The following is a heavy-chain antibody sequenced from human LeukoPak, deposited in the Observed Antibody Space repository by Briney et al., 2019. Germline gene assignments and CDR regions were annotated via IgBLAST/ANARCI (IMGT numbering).Heavy chain of an antibody. J-gene: IGHJ4*02. CDR2: INPNSGGT. V-gene: IGHV1-2*02. CDR3: AXDSYSSGSNGDXDY. CDR1: GYTFTGYY. D-gene: IGHD6-19*01. Sequence: GASVKVSCKASGYTFTGYYMHWVRQAPGQGLEWMGWINPNSGGTNYAQKFQGRVTMTRDTSISTAYMELSRLRSDDTAVYYCAXDSYSSGSNGDXDYWGQGTLVXVSS.